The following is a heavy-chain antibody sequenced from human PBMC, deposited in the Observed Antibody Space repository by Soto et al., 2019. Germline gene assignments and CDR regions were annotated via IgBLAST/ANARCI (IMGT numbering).Heavy chain of an antibody. CDR2: ISYDGSNK. Sequence: QVQLVESGGGVVQPGRSLRLSCAASGFTFSSYGMHWVRQAPGKGLEWVAVISYDGSNKYYADSVKGRFTIARDKSKNAMYLQMNSISAEFTGVYYCAKDGRFLEWLFSYYDYYYMDVWGKGDTVTVSS. V-gene: IGHV3-30*18. CDR1: GFTFSSYG. J-gene: IGHJ6*03. D-gene: IGHD3-3*01. CDR3: AKDGRFLEWLFSYYDYYYMDV.